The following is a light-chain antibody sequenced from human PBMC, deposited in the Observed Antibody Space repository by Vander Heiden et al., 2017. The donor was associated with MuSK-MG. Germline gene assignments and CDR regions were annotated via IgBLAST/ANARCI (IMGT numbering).Light chain of an antibody. CDR2: GAS. V-gene: IGKV3-20*01. Sequence: EIVLTQSPGTLSLSPGERATLSCRASQSVSSSYLAWYQQKPGQAPRLLIYGASSRANGIPDRFSGSGSGTDFTLTSSRLEPEDFAVYYWQQDGSFFTFGHGTKVDIK. CDR3: QQDGSFFT. J-gene: IGKJ3*01. CDR1: QSVSSSY.